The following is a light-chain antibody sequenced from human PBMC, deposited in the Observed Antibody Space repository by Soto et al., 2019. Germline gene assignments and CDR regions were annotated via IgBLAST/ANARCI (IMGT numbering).Light chain of an antibody. V-gene: IGKV3-20*01. J-gene: IGKJ1*01. CDR2: GAS. CDR3: QQYGSSGT. Sequence: EIVLTQSPGALSLSPGERATLSCRAGQGVTTNFAWYQQKPGQAPRLLIYGASNRATGIPDRFSGSGSGTDFTLTISRLEPEDFAVYYCQQYGSSGTFGQGTKVDIK. CDR1: QGVTTN.